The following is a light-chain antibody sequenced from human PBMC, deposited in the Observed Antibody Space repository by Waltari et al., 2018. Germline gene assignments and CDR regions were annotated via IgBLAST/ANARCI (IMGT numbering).Light chain of an antibody. CDR1: SSNIGNNA. J-gene: IGLJ2*01. CDR3: AAWDDSLSGVV. CDR2: YDD. V-gene: IGLV1-36*01. Sequence: QSVLTQPPSVSEAPRQRVTISCSGSSSNIGNNAVNWYQQLPGKAPKLLIYYDDRLPSGVSDRFSGSKSGTSASLAISGRQSEDEADYYCAAWDDSLSGVVFGGGTKLTVL.